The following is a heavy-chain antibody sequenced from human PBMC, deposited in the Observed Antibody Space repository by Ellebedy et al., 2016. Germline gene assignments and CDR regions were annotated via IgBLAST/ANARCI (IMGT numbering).Heavy chain of an antibody. J-gene: IGHJ4*02. V-gene: IGHV1-46*01. CDR1: GYTFTTYG. Sequence: ASVKVSXXASGYTFTTYGISWVRQAPGQGLEWMGIIRPSTGSTDYAQKFQGRVMMTRDTSTSTVYMELKSLTSEDTAVYYCARDWPLGLRGVTEIDYWGQGTLVTVSS. CDR2: IRPSTGST. D-gene: IGHD3-10*01. CDR3: ARDWPLGLRGVTEIDY.